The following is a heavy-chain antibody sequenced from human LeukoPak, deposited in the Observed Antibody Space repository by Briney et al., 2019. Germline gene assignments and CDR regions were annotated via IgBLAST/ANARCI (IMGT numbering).Heavy chain of an antibody. Sequence: PSETLSLTCTVSGGSISNYYWSWIRQPPGKGLEGMGHLYYSGATKYNPSLKSRITISVDTSKNQFSLMLSSVTAADTAVYYCARFGITVVRGGKYYFDYWGQGTLVTVSS. CDR2: LYYSGAT. D-gene: IGHD3-10*01. CDR1: GGSISNYY. V-gene: IGHV4-59*08. CDR3: ARFGITVVRGGKYYFDY. J-gene: IGHJ4*02.